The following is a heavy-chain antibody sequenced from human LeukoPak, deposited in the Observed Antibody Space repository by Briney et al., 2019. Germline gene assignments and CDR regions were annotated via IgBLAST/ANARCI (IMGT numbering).Heavy chain of an antibody. CDR2: ISSGGGTT. Sequence: GGSLRLSCAASGFTFSSHAMSWVRQAPGKGLEWVSRISSGGGTTDYTDSVKGRFTISRDTSKNTLYLQMNSLRAEDTAVYYCAKDRSGSGYFDYWGQGTLVTVSS. CDR3: AKDRSGSGYFDY. CDR1: GFTFSSHA. V-gene: IGHV3-23*01. D-gene: IGHD3-10*01. J-gene: IGHJ4*02.